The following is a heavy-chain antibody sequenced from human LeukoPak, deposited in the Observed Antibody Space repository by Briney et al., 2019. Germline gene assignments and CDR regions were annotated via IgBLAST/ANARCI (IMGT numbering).Heavy chain of an antibody. V-gene: IGHV3-48*03. CDR3: AGGVITSPVDY. CDR1: GFTFSSYE. D-gene: IGHD3-22*01. CDR2: ISSSGSTI. Sequence: GGSLRLSCAVSGFTFSSYEMNWVRQAPGKGLEWVSYISSSGSTIYYADSVKGRFTISRDNAKNSLYLQMNSLRAEDTAVYYCAGGVITSPVDYWGQGTLVTVSS. J-gene: IGHJ4*02.